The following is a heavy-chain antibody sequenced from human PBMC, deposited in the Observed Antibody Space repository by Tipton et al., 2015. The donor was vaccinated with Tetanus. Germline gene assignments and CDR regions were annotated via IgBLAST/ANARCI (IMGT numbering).Heavy chain of an antibody. Sequence: TLSLTCTVSGGSISDKKYYWGWIRQPPGKGLEWIASIYFKGDTYYSPTLKSRVTIAVDTSQNVFSLRLTSVTAADTAVYYCARHLYGYWFDPWGPGALVTVSS. CDR3: ARHLYGYWFDP. CDR1: GGSISDKKYY. V-gene: IGHV4-39*02. CDR2: IYFKGDT. D-gene: IGHD3-10*01. J-gene: IGHJ5*02.